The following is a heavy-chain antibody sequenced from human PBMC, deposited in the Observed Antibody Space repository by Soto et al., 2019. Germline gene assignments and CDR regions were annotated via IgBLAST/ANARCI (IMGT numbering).Heavy chain of an antibody. D-gene: IGHD2-15*01. J-gene: IGHJ2*01. CDR1: GYTFSDYA. Sequence: QVQLVQSGGEVKKPGASVKVSCQASGYTFSDYAISWVRQAPGQGLEWMGWISASTRNTDQAQNFKGRVIMTLDTSTNTAYMELRSLRSDDTAVYYCVRCYCSVGSCYACWPFDLWGRGTLVTVSS. V-gene: IGHV1-18*01. CDR2: ISASTRNT. CDR3: VRCYCSVGSCYACWPFDL.